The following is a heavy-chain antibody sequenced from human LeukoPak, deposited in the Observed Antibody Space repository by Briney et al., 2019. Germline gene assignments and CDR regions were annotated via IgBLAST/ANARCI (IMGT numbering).Heavy chain of an antibody. V-gene: IGHV5-51*01. CDR3: ARVGATVTIDYYYYGLDV. CDR1: GYSFASYW. J-gene: IGHJ6*02. Sequence: GESLKISCKGSGYSFASYWIGWVRHMPGQGLEWMGNIYPGDSDTRYSPSFQGQVTISADKSISSAYLQWSSLKASDTAMYYCARVGATVTIDYYYYGLDVWGQGTTVTVSS. CDR2: IYPGDSDT. D-gene: IGHD4-11*01.